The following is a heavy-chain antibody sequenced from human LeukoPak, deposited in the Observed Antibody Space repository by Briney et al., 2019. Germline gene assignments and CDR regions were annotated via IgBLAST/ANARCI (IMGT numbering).Heavy chain of an antibody. J-gene: IGHJ4*02. CDR1: GGTFSSYA. CDR3: AREDTSGSGSTFDY. D-gene: IGHD3-10*01. V-gene: IGHV1-69*05. CDR2: IIPIFGTA. Sequence: SVKVSCKASGGTFSSYAISWVRQAPGQGLEWMGGIIPIFGTANYAQKFQGRVTITTDESTSTAYMELSSLRSEDTAVYYCAREDTSGSGSTFDYWGQGTLVTVSS.